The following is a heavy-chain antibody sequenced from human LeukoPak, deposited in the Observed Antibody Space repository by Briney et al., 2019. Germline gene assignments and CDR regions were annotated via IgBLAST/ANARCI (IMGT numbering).Heavy chain of an antibody. D-gene: IGHD5-24*01. J-gene: IGHJ4*02. V-gene: IGHV1-2*02. CDR3: ARGLRDGSWRGFDY. Sequence: GASVKVSCKASGYTLTDYHIHWVRQAPGQGLEWMGWINPNNGATNYPQKFQGRVTMTRDTSISTAYMELSRLRSDDTAVYYCARGLRDGSWRGFDYWGQGTLVTVSS. CDR2: INPNNGAT. CDR1: GYTLTDYH.